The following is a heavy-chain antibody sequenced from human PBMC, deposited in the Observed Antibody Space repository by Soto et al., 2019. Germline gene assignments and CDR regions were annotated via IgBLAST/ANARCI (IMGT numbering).Heavy chain of an antibody. J-gene: IGHJ4*02. D-gene: IGHD2-2*01. CDR2: ISTYSGDT. V-gene: IGHV1-18*01. Sequence: GASVKVSCKPSGYTFSNYGITWVRQAPGQGLEWMGWISTYSGDTNYARKFQGRVTLTTDTPTSTVYMELRSLRSDDSAVYYCARDCCSSASGFDFWGQGTLVTVSS. CDR1: GYTFSNYG. CDR3: ARDCCSSASGFDF.